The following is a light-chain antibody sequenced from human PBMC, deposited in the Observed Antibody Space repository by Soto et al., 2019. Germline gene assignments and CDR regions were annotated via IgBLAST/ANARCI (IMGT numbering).Light chain of an antibody. CDR3: KQYSSYWT. CDR2: DAS. J-gene: IGKJ1*01. Sequence: DLQMTQSPSTLSASLGDSVTITCRASQTISNWLAWYQVKPGKAPKLLMHDASSLESGVQSRFSGSGSETEFTLTISSLQSEDFATYYCKQYSSYWTFAQGTKVDIK. V-gene: IGKV1-5*01. CDR1: QTISNW.